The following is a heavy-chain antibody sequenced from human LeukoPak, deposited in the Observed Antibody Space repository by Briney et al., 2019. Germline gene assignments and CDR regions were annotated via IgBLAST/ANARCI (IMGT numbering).Heavy chain of an antibody. V-gene: IGHV4-59*08. CDR2: IYYSGST. D-gene: IGHD2-2*01. J-gene: IGHJ4*02. CDR1: GGSINSYY. Sequence: PSETLSLTCTVSGGSINSYYWSWIRQPPGKGLEWIGYIYYSGSTNYNPSLKSRVTISVDTSKNQFSLKLTSVTAADTAVYYCARLGIGVVPSAMLGDYYFDYWGQGTLVTVSS. CDR3: ARLGIGVVPSAMLGDYYFDY.